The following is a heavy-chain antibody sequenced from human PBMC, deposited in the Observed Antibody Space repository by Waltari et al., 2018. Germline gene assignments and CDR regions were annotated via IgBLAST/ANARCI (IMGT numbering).Heavy chain of an antibody. D-gene: IGHD3-22*01. V-gene: IGHV3-21*01. Sequence: LVKPGGSLRLSCAASGFTFSSYSMNWVRQAPGKGLEWVSSISSSSSYIYYADSVKGRFTISRDNAKNSLYLQMNSLRAEDTAVYYCARDLMYYDSSGLADLWGQGTLVTVSS. CDR1: GFTFSSYS. J-gene: IGHJ4*02. CDR2: ISSSSSYI. CDR3: ARDLMYYDSSGLADL.